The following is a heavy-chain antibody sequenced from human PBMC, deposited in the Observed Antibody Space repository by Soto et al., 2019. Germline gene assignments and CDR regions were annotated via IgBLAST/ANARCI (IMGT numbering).Heavy chain of an antibody. D-gene: IGHD3-16*01. V-gene: IGHV4-59*01. CDR3: AREDYGDYFDY. CDR1: GGSFSPYF. Sequence: SXTLSLTCAVYGGSFSPYFCSWILQPPGKGLEWIGYIYYSGSTNYNPSLKSRVTISVDTSKNQFSLKLRSVTAADTAVYYCAREDYGDYFDYWGQGTLVTVSS. CDR2: IYYSGST. J-gene: IGHJ4*02.